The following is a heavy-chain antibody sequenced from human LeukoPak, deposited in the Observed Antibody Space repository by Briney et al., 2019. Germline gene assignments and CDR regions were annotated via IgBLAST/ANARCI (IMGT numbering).Heavy chain of an antibody. D-gene: IGHD3-22*01. V-gene: IGHV6-1*01. Sequence: SQTLSLTCAISGDSVSSNSAAWNWIRQSPSRGLEWLGRTYYRSKWYNDYAVSVKSRIIIKPDTSKNQFSLQLNSVTPEDTAVYYCAFSRYYHDSSDQGLSWFEPWGLGALVTVSS. CDR2: TYYRSKWYN. CDR3: AFSRYYHDSSDQGLSWFEP. CDR1: GDSVSSNSAA. J-gene: IGHJ5*02.